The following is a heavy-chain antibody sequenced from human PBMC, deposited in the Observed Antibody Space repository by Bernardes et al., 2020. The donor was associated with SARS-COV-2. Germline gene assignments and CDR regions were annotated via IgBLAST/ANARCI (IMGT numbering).Heavy chain of an antibody. J-gene: IGHJ3*01. D-gene: IGHD6-13*01. CDR3: ARGYSFGAYDL. V-gene: IGHV1-2*02. Sequence: ASVKVSCKASGHTLTGYSIHWVRQAPGQGLEWMGWIDPSSGGTKYAQKFQGRVAMTRDTSSSTAYMELNRLRSDDTAVYYGARGYSFGAYDLWGQGTMVNVSS. CDR2: IDPSSGGT. CDR1: GHTLTGYS.